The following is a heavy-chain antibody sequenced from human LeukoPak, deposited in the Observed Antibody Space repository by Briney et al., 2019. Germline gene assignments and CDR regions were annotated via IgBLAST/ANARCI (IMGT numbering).Heavy chain of an antibody. Sequence: VASVKVSCKASGGTFSSYAISWVRQAPGQGLEWMGRIIPILGIANYARKFQGRVTITADKSTSTAYMELSSLRSEDTAVYYCARVPKDTVMPTYYFDYWGQGTLVTVSS. CDR3: ARVPKDTVMPTYYFDY. CDR1: GGTFSSYA. D-gene: IGHD5-18*01. CDR2: IIPILGIA. V-gene: IGHV1-69*04. J-gene: IGHJ4*02.